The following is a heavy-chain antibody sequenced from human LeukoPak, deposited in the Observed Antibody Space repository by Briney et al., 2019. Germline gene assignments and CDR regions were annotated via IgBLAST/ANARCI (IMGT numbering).Heavy chain of an antibody. J-gene: IGHJ3*02. D-gene: IGHD6-19*01. CDR1: GGSISSYY. Sequence: SETLSLTCTVSGGSISSYYWSWTRQPPGKGLEWIGYLYNRGSTNYNPSLKSRVTISVDTSKNQFSLKLRSVTAADTAVYYCARDRPGIAVAGDSFAIWGQGTVVTVSS. CDR2: LYNRGST. CDR3: ARDRPGIAVAGDSFAI. V-gene: IGHV4-59*01.